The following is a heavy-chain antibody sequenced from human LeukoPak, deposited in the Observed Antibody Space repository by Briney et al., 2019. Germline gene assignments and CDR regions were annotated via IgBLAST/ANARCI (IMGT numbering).Heavy chain of an antibody. J-gene: IGHJ5*02. D-gene: IGHD3-22*01. V-gene: IGHV3-74*01. CDR2: INSDGSTT. Sequence: PGGSLRLSCAASGFTFSSYWMHWVRQAPGKGLVWVSRINSDGSTTSYADSVKGRFTISRDNAKNTLYLQMNSLRAEDTAVYYCAREGNPLNYDRSGYAAWGQGTLVTVSS. CDR3: AREGNPLNYDRSGYAA. CDR1: GFTFSSYW.